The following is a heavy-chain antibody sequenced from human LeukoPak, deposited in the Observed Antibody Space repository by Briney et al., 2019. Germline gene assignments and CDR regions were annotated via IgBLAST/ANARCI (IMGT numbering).Heavy chain of an antibody. D-gene: IGHD3-10*01. J-gene: IGHJ4*02. CDR1: GFTFDDYA. V-gene: IGHV3-9*01. Sequence: GGSLRLSCAASGFTFDDYAMHWVRQAPGKGLEWVSSISWNSGSIAYADSVKGRFTISRDNSKNTLYLQMNSLRAEDTAVYYCAKDHDGSGSFDYWGQGTLVTVSS. CDR3: AKDHDGSGSFDY. CDR2: ISWNSGSI.